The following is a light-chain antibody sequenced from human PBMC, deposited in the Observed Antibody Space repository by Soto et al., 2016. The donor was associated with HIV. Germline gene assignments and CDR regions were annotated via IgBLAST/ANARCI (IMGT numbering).Light chain of an antibody. V-gene: IGKV1-17*03. J-gene: IGKJ4*01. CDR3: LQHKTYPLT. Sequence: DIQMTQSPPAMSASVGDRVTITCRASQDISNSLVWFQQKPGKVPKRLIYGASSLQSGVPSRFSGSGSGTDFTLTISGLQPEDFATYFCLQHKTYPLTFGAGTYSGDQT. CDR2: GAS. CDR1: QDISNS.